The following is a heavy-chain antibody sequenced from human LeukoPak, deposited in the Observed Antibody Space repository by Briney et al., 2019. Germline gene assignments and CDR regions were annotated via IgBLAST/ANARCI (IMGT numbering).Heavy chain of an antibody. Sequence: ASVKVSCKASGYTFTSYGISWVRQAPGQGLEWMGWISAYNGNTNYAQKLQGRVTMTTDTSTSTAYMELRSLRSDDTAVYYCARDRYYYDSSGYYFSEYFQHWGQGTLVTVSS. D-gene: IGHD3-22*01. J-gene: IGHJ1*01. V-gene: IGHV1-18*01. CDR2: ISAYNGNT. CDR3: ARDRYYYDSSGYYFSEYFQH. CDR1: GYTFTSYG.